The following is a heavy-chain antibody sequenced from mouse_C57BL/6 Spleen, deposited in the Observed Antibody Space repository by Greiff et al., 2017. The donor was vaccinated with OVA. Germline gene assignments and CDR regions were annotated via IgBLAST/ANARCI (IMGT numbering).Heavy chain of an antibody. CDR2: ISSGGSYT. J-gene: IGHJ4*01. Sequence: DVMLVESGGDLVKPGGSLKLSCAASGFTFSSYGMSWVRQTPDKRLEWVATISSGGSYTYYPDSVKGRFTISRDNAKNTLYLQMSSLKSEDTAMYYCARQDYYSNYYYAMDYWGQGTSVTVSS. V-gene: IGHV5-6*02. D-gene: IGHD2-5*01. CDR1: GFTFSSYG. CDR3: ARQDYYSNYYYAMDY.